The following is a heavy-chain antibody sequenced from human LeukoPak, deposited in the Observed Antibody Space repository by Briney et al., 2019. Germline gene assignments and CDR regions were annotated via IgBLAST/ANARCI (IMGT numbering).Heavy chain of an antibody. J-gene: IGHJ4*02. D-gene: IGHD1-26*01. CDR1: GYTFTAYY. CDR2: INPNSGGT. V-gene: IGHV1-2*02. CDR3: ARDYPSGGYSDYYFDY. Sequence: GASVKVSCKASGYTFTAYYMHWVRQAPGQGLEWMGWINPNSGGTNYAQRFQGRVTMTRDTSISTAYMELNRLTSDDTAVYYCARDYPSGGYSDYYFDYWGQGTLVTVSS.